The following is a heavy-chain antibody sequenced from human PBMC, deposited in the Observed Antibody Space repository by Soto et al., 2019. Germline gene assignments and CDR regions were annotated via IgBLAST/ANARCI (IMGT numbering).Heavy chain of an antibody. CDR3: ARGLATLPVFAFDI. J-gene: IGHJ3*02. D-gene: IGHD6-6*01. CDR2: IYWSGDE. V-gene: IGHV2-5*01. Sequence: SGPTLVNPTQTLTLTCSFSGFSLSTSGVGVGWIRQSPGKALEWLALIYWSGDEHYRPSLKSRLSITKDTSKNHVVLIMTDMDPVDTATYYCARGLATLPVFAFDIWGLGTMVTVSS. CDR1: GFSLSTSGVG.